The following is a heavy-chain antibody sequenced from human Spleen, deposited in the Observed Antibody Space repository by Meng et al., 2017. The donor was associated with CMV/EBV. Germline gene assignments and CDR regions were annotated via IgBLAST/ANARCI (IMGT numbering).Heavy chain of an antibody. J-gene: IGHJ4*02. CDR1: GFTFSGYE. Sequence: GGSLRLSCVASGFTFSGYEMNWVRQAPGKGLEWVSYISSGGSTIFYADSVKGRFTISRDNAKNSLHLQMNSLRAEDTAVYYCARLTVGIGIHFDYWGQGTLVTVSS. CDR2: ISSGGSTI. D-gene: IGHD2/OR15-2a*01. V-gene: IGHV3-48*03. CDR3: ARLTVGIGIHFDY.